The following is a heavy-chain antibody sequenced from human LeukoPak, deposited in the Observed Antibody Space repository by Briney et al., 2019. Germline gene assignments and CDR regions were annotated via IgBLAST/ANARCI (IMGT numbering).Heavy chain of an antibody. V-gene: IGHV3-23*01. CDR2: ISGSGGSA. Sequence: AGGSLRLSCAASGFTFSSYAMSWVRQAPGKGLEWVSAISGSGGSAYYADSVKGRFTISRDNSKNTLYLQMNSLRAEDTAVYYCAKGGPLPYYYYGMDVWGQGTTVTVSS. J-gene: IGHJ6*02. CDR1: GFTFSSYA. CDR3: AKGGPLPYYYYGMDV.